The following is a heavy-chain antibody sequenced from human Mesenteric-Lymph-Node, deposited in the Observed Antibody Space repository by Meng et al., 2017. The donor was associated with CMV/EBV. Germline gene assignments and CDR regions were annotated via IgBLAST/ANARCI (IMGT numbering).Heavy chain of an antibody. CDR3: AKDGGGFWSGYYYYGMDV. CDR1: GFTFDDYA. Sequence: GGSLRLSCAASGFTFDDYAMHWVRQAPGKGLEWVSGISWNSGSIGYADSVKGRFTISRDNAKNSLYLQMNSLRAEDTALYYCAKDGGGFWSGYYYYGMDVWGQGTTVTVSS. D-gene: IGHD3-3*01. V-gene: IGHV3-9*01. CDR2: ISWNSGSI. J-gene: IGHJ6*02.